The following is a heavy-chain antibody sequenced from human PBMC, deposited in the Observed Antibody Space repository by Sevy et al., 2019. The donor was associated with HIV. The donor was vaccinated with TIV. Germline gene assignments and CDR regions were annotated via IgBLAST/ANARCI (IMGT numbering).Heavy chain of an antibody. CDR1: GFTFGDYA. J-gene: IGHJ3*02. CDR3: TRERVQYYYDSSGYPGAFDI. Sequence: GGSLRLSCTASGFTFGDYAMSWFRQAPGKGLEWVGFIRSKAYGGTTEYAASVKGRFTISRDDSKSIAYLQMNSLKTEDKAVYYCTRERVQYYYDSSGYPGAFDIWGQGTMVTVSS. CDR2: IRSKAYGGTT. D-gene: IGHD3-22*01. V-gene: IGHV3-49*03.